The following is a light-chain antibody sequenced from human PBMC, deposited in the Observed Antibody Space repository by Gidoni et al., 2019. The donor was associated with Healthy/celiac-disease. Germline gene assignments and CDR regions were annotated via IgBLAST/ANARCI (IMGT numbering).Light chain of an antibody. J-gene: IGKJ4*01. CDR3: QQSDSTLT. CDR1: QSISRY. Sequence: IQFTQSPSSLSASVGDRVTIPCRASQSISRYLNWYQQKPGKAPKLLIYAASRLQSGVPSRFSSSGSGKDFTLTISSLQPEDVATYYCQQSDSTLTFGGGTKVEIK. CDR2: AAS. V-gene: IGKV1-39*01.